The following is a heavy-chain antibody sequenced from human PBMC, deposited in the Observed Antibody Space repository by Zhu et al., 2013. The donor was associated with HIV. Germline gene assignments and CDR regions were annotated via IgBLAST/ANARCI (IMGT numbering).Heavy chain of an antibody. Sequence: QVQLVQSGAEVKKPGASVKVSCKASGYTFTGYYMHWVRQAPGQGLSGWDGSNPNSGGLQTTAQKFQGRVTMTRDTSISTAYMELSRLRSDDTAVYYCARRLIAVPTFDIWGQGTMVTVSS. J-gene: IGHJ3*02. D-gene: IGHD2-21*01. CDR3: ARRLIAVPTFDI. CDR2: SNPNSGGL. V-gene: IGHV1-2*02. CDR1: GYTFTGYY.